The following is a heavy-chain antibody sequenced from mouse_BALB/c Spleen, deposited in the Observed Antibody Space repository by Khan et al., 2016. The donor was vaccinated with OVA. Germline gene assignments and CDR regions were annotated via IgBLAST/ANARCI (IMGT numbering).Heavy chain of an antibody. V-gene: IGHV3-2*02. D-gene: IGHD2-3*01. J-gene: IGHJ4*01. CDR1: GYSITSDYA. Sequence: EVQLQESGPGLVKPSQSLSLTCTVTGYSITSDYAWNWIRQFPGNTLEWMGYISYSGSTNYNPSLKSRISITRDTSKNQFILQLNSVTTEDTATYDCARDGSRYNYAMDYWGQGTSVTVPS. CDR3: ARDGSRYNYAMDY. CDR2: ISYSGST.